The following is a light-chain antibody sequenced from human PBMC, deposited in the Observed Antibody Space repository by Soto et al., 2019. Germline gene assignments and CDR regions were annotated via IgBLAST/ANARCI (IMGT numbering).Light chain of an antibody. V-gene: IGLV8-61*01. CDR2: NTN. CDR3: VLYMGNGISM. CDR1: SDSVSTSYY. Sequence: QTVVTQEPSFSVSPGRTVTLTCGLSSDSVSTSYYPSWYQQTPGQAPRTLIYNTNTRSSGVPDRFSGSILGNKAALTITGAQADDESNYYCVLYMGNGISMFGGGTKLTVL. J-gene: IGLJ3*02.